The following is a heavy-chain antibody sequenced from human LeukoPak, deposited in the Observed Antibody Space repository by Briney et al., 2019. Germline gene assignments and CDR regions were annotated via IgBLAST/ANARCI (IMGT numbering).Heavy chain of an antibody. V-gene: IGHV1-69*05. J-gene: IGHJ4*02. Sequence: SVKVSRKASGGTFSSYAISWVRQAPGQGLEWMGRIIPIFGTANYAQKFQGRVTITTDESTSTAYMEMSSLRSEDTAVYYCARGSLGLPYYWGQGTLVTVSS. D-gene: IGHD3-16*01. CDR2: IIPIFGTA. CDR3: ARGSLGLPYY. CDR1: GGTFSSYA.